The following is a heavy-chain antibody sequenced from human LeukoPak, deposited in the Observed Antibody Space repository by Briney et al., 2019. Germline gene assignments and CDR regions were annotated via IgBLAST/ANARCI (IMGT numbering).Heavy chain of an antibody. D-gene: IGHD3-10*01. Sequence: GESLKISCKGSGYSFTNYWIGWVRQMPGKGLEWMGIIYPGDSDTRYSPSFQGQVTISVDKSISSAYLQWSTVKASGTAMYYCARPQTGYYGSGSYSDNFDMWGQGTMVTVSS. V-gene: IGHV5-51*01. CDR1: GYSFTNYW. J-gene: IGHJ3*02. CDR2: IYPGDSDT. CDR3: ARPQTGYYGSGSYSDNFDM.